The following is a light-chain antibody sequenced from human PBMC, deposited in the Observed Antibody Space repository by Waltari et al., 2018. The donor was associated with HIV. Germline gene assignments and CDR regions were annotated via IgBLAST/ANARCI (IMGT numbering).Light chain of an antibody. J-gene: IGLJ3*02. CDR3: QSTDHDGTWV. Sequence: SYKLTQTPSVSVSPGQTARINCSRGSLPKKYSSWYRQKPGQAPVLLTHNDMERPSGIPERISGSRSGTGVTLTISGVQAEDEGDYYCQSTDHDGTWVFGGGTKLTVL. CDR1: SLPKKY. CDR2: NDM. V-gene: IGLV3-25*03.